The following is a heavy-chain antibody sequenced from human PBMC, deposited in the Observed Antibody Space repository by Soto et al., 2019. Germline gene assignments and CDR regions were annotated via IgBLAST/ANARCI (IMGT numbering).Heavy chain of an antibody. CDR3: ARQIWSEGSCFGLN. CDR2: ISGYNGDT. D-gene: IGHD3-3*01. V-gene: IGHV1-18*04. CDR1: GFTFTTYA. J-gene: IGHJ4*02. Sequence: ASVKVSCKASGFTFTTYAISWVRQAPGQGLEWMGWISGYNGDTNYAQKLQGRVTMTTDTSTRTAYMEVRSLRSDDTAVYYCARQIWSEGSCFGLNWGQGTPVTISS.